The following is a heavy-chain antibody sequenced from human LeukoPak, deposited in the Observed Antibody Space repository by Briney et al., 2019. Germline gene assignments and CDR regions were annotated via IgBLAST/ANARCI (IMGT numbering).Heavy chain of an antibody. D-gene: IGHD1-26*01. J-gene: IGHJ4*02. CDR1: GFTFSSYA. CDR3: AKPGRMWEHRYYFDY. CDR2: ISGSGGST. V-gene: IGHV3-23*01. Sequence: GGSLRLSCAASGFTFSSYAMSWVRQAPGKGLEWVSAISGSGGSTYYADSVKGRFTISRDNSKNTLYLQMNSLRAEDTAVYYCAKPGRMWEHRYYFDYWGQGTLVTVPS.